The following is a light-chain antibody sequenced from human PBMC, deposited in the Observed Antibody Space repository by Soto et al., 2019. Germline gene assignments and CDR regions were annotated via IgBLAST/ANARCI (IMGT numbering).Light chain of an antibody. CDR2: DNN. J-gene: IGLJ3*02. CDR3: QSFDSSLNGWV. CDR1: GSNIGAGYD. V-gene: IGLV1-40*01. Sequence: QSVLTQPPSVSGAPGQRVTISCTGSGSNIGAGYDVHWCQQIPGTAPKLLIFDNNNRPSGVPDRFSGSKSATSASLAITGLQAEDEADYYCQSFDSSLNGWVFGGGTKVTVL.